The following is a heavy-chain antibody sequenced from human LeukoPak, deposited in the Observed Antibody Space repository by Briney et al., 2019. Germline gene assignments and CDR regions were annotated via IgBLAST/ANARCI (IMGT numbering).Heavy chain of an antibody. J-gene: IGHJ4*02. D-gene: IGHD6-19*01. CDR1: GFNFSSNL. V-gene: IGHV3-30*09. CDR2: TSFDGRKK. Sequence: PGGSLRLSCAASGFNFSSNLLHWVRLAPGKGLEWVAVTSFDGRKKYYADSVRGQFVGSGDTCKRTLYVQMNGLRNDDSGVYYCARVGNSSGWHDEFGYVDHWGQGIQVTVSS. CDR3: ARVGNSSGWHDEFGYVDH.